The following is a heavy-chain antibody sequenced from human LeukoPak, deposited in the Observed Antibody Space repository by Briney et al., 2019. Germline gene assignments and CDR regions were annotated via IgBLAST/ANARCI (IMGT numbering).Heavy chain of an antibody. V-gene: IGHV3-11*04. CDR1: GFTLSHYY. Sequence: GGSLRLSCAASGFTLSHYYMTWIRQAPGKGLEWLSCISSSGDTIYYADSVKGRFTVSRDNAENSLYLQMNSLRAEDTAVYYCARAAGPEVPVDYWGQGTLVTVSS. CDR2: ISSSGDTI. J-gene: IGHJ4*02. D-gene: IGHD2-2*01. CDR3: ARAAGPEVPVDY.